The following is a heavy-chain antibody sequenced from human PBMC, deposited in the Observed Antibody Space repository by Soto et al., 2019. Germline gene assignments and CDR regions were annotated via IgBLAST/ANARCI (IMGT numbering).Heavy chain of an antibody. D-gene: IGHD2-2*01. J-gene: IGHJ4*02. CDR3: ARDAPETAPY. Sequence: QVQLQESGPGLVKPSQTLSLTCTVSGGSISNGDYYWNWIRQHPEKGLEWIGYINYRGSTFYNPSLKTRIIISVEKSKTHFSLKLSSVTAADTAVYYCARDAPETAPYWGQGTLVTVSS. CDR2: INYRGST. CDR1: GGSISNGDYY. V-gene: IGHV4-31*03.